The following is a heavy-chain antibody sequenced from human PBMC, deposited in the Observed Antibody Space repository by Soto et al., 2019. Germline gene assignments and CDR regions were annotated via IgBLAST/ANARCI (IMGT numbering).Heavy chain of an antibody. Sequence: QVQLVESGGGVVQPGRSLRLSCAASGFTFSSYAMHWVRQAPGKGLEWVAGISYDGSNKYYADSVKGRFTISRDNSKNTLYLPMNRLRADALAVYYCASYQMGRYYGAWSYYFDYWGQGTLVNVSS. CDR2: ISYDGSNK. D-gene: IGHD3-10*01. V-gene: IGHV3-30-3*01. CDR1: GFTFSSYA. J-gene: IGHJ4*02. CDR3: ASYQMGRYYGAWSYYFDY.